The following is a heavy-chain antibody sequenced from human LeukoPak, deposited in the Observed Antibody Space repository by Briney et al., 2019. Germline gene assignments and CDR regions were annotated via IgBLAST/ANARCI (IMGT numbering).Heavy chain of an antibody. V-gene: IGHV4-4*07. CDR3: ARVLLGIAENPNLYDAFDI. J-gene: IGHJ3*02. Sequence: SETLSLTCTVSGGSISSYYWSWIRQPAGKGLEWIGRIYTSGSTNYNPSLKSRVTISVDTSKNQFSLKLSSVTAADTAVYYCARVLLGIAENPNLYDAFDIWGQGTMVTVSS. CDR2: IYTSGST. D-gene: IGHD6-13*01. CDR1: GGSISSYY.